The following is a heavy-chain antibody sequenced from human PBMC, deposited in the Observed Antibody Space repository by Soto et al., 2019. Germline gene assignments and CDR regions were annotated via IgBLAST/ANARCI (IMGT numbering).Heavy chain of an antibody. CDR1: TDSSSFTNSY. V-gene: IGHV4-39*01. Sequence: LSLTCTVSTDSSSFTNSYWGWIRQPPGKGLQWIGSSSYNGGTFYNPSLKGRVVISFDTSKKQSSLQVTSVTAADTAVYFCARHCIEVVWRGFDFWGQGSTVTVSS. CDR2: SSYNGGT. CDR3: ARHCIEVVWRGFDF. D-gene: IGHD3-10*01. J-gene: IGHJ4*02.